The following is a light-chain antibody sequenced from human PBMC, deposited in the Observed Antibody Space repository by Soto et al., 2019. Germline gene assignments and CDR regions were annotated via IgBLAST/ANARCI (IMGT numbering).Light chain of an antibody. CDR3: QQRSNWPPLT. CDR2: DAS. CDR1: LSVGTY. J-gene: IGKJ4*02. Sequence: EVVLTQSPATLSSSPGERATLSCRASLSVGTYLAWYQQKRGQAPRLLLYDASKRATGIPVRFSGSGSGTDFTLTITSLEPEDFAVYYCQQRSNWPPLTFGGGTKVEIK. V-gene: IGKV3-11*01.